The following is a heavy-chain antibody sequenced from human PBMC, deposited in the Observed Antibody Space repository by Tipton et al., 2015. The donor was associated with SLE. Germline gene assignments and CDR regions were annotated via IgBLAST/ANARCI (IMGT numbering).Heavy chain of an antibody. CDR2: ISGSGGST. J-gene: IGHJ4*02. Sequence: SLRLSCAASGFTFSSYAMSWVRQAPGKGLEWVSAISGSGGSTYYADSVKGRFTISRDNSKNTLYLQMNSLRAEDTAVYYCAKGIAARPLFDYWGQGTLVTVSS. CDR3: AKGIAARPLFDY. CDR1: GFTFSSYA. D-gene: IGHD6-6*01. V-gene: IGHV3-23*01.